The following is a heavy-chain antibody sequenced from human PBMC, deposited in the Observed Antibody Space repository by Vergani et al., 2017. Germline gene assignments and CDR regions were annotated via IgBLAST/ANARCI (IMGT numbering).Heavy chain of an antibody. CDR1: GGTFSSYA. V-gene: IGHV1-69*04. J-gene: IGHJ4*02. D-gene: IGHD3-22*01. CDR2: IIPILGLA. CDR3: ASHSNGTSGHFDY. Sequence: QVQLVQSGAEVKKPGSSVKVSCKASGGTFSSYAISWVRQAPGQGLEWMGRIIPILGLANYAQKFQGRVTITADKSTSTAYMELSSLRSEDTAVYYCASHSNGTSGHFDYWGQGTLVTVSS.